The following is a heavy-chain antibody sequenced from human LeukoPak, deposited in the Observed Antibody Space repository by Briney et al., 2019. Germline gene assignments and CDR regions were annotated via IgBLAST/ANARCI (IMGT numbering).Heavy chain of an antibody. J-gene: IGHJ6*03. CDR3: ARAPLIAARRRYYYMDV. CDR2: MNPNSGNT. V-gene: IGHV1-8*03. Sequence: ASVKVSCKASGYTFTSYDINWVRQATGQGLEWMGWMNPNSGNTGYAQKFQGRVTITRNTSISTAYMELSSLRSEDTAVYYCARAPLIAARRRYYYMDVWGKGTTVTVSS. D-gene: IGHD6-6*01. CDR1: GYTFTSYD.